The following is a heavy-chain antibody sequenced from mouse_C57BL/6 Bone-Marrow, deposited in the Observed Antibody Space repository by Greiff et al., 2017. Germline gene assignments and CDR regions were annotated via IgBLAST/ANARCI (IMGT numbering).Heavy chain of an antibody. Sequence: QVQLQQSGAELARPGASVKLSCKASGYTFTSYGISWVKQRTRQGLEWIGEIYPRSGNTYYNEQFKGKATLTADKSSSTAYMELRSLTSEDSAVYFCARGRNWYWYFDVWGTGTTVTVSS. CDR1: GYTFTSYG. V-gene: IGHV1-81*01. D-gene: IGHD4-1*01. J-gene: IGHJ1*03. CDR2: IYPRSGNT. CDR3: ARGRNWYWYFDV.